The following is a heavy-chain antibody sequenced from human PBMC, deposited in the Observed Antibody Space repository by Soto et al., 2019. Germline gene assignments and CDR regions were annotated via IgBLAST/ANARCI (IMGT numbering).Heavy chain of an antibody. CDR3: AREGSSGWDDGFGYFDY. V-gene: IGHV1-69*06. CDR2: IIPIFGTA. CDR1: GGTFSSYA. D-gene: IGHD6-19*01. J-gene: IGHJ4*02. Sequence: QVQLVQSGAEVKKPGSSVKVSCKASGGTFSSYAISWVRQAPGQGLEWMGGIIPIFGTANYAQKFQGRVTITADKSTSTAYMELSSLRSEDTAVYYCAREGSSGWDDGFGYFDYWGXXTXXXVSS.